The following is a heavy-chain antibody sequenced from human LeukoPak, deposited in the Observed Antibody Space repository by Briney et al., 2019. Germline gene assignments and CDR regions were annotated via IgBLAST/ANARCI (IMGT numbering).Heavy chain of an antibody. Sequence: PGGSLRLSCAASGFTFSSHWMCWVRQAPGKGLVRVARIVNDGSTTYYADSVKGRFTISRDNAKNTLYLQMNSLRVEDTAVYYCTRVGTALDYWGQGTLVTVSS. V-gene: IGHV3-74*01. CDR3: TRVGTALDY. D-gene: IGHD1-26*01. CDR1: GFTFSSHW. J-gene: IGHJ4*02. CDR2: IVNDGSTT.